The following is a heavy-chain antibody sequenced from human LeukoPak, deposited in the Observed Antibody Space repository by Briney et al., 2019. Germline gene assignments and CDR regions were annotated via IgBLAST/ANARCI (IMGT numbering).Heavy chain of an antibody. CDR3: ALLSGGTFDY. J-gene: IGHJ4*02. CDR1: GFVVTANY. D-gene: IGHD2/OR15-2a*01. CDR2: ISNGGDP. V-gene: IGHV3-53*01. Sequence: GGSLRLSCAASGFVVTANYLAWARQAPGEGLEWVSTISNGGDPFYGDSVKGRSTISRDESTNTFSLQLDSLRVEDMGVYYCALLSGGTFDYWGQGTQVTVAS.